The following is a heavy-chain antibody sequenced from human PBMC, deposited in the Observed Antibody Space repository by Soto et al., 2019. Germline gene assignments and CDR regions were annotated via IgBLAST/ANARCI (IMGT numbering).Heavy chain of an antibody. CDR3: ARGRVVVVAATRYYGMDV. J-gene: IGHJ6*02. D-gene: IGHD2-15*01. CDR1: GGTFSSYT. Sequence: SVKVSCKASGGTFSSYTISWVRQAPGQGLEWMGGIIPIFGTANYAQKFQGRVTITADESTSTAYMELSSLRSEDTAVYYCARGRVVVVAATRYYGMDVWGQGTTVTVSS. CDR2: IIPIFGTA. V-gene: IGHV1-69*13.